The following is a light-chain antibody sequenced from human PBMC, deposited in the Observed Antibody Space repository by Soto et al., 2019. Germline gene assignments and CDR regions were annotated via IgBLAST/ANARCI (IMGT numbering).Light chain of an antibody. J-gene: IGKJ3*01. CDR1: QSLPTKA. V-gene: IGKV3-20*01. Sequence: EIVLTQSPGTLSLSPGERVTLSCRASQSLPTKALAWYQQKPGQTPRLLIYGASTRDTAIPDRFNGSGSGTDFTLTISRVEPVDFAVYYCQQYGDLPLSFGPGTKVDIK. CDR2: GAS. CDR3: QQYGDLPLS.